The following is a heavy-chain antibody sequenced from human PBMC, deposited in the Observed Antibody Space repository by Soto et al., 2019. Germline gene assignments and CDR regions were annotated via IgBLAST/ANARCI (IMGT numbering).Heavy chain of an antibody. Sequence: GGALRLSCAASGFTFSSYGMHWVRQAPGKGLEWVAVIWYDGSNKYYADSVRGRFTISRDNSKNTLYLQMNSLRAEDTAVYYCARENYCTNGVCSLPHYGMDVWGQGTTVTVSS. CDR3: ARENYCTNGVCSLPHYGMDV. D-gene: IGHD2-8*01. CDR2: IWYDGSNK. V-gene: IGHV3-33*01. J-gene: IGHJ6*02. CDR1: GFTFSSYG.